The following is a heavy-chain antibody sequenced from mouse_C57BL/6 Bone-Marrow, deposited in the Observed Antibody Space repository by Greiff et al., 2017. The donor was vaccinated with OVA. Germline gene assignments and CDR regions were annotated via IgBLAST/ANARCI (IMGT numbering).Heavy chain of an antibody. V-gene: IGHV1-26*01. CDR1: GYTFTDYY. D-gene: IGHD2-3*01. Sequence: EVQLQQSGPELVKPGASVKISCKASGYTFTDYYMNWVKQSHGKSLEWIGDINPNNGGTSYNQKFKGKATLTVDKSSSTAYMELRSLTSEDSAVYYCARRGTRSMIDAMDYWGQGTSVTVSS. CDR3: ARRGTRSMIDAMDY. CDR2: INPNNGGT. J-gene: IGHJ4*01.